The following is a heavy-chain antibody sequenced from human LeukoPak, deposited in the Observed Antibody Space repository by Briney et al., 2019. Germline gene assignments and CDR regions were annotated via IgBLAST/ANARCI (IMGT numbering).Heavy chain of an antibody. J-gene: IGHJ3*02. D-gene: IGHD5-24*01. CDR3: ARDFGRDGYNSYDAFDI. CDR1: GGSISSYY. CDR2: IYYSGST. Sequence: PSETLSLTCTVSGGSISSYYWSWIRQPPGKGLEWIGYIYYSGSTNYNPSLKSRVTISVDTSKDQFSLKLSSVTAADTAVYYCARDFGRDGYNSYDAFDIWGQRTMVTVSS. V-gene: IGHV4-59*01.